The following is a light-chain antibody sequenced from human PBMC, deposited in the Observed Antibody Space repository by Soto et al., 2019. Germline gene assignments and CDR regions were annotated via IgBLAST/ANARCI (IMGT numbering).Light chain of an antibody. V-gene: IGLV2-14*01. CDR2: EVS. Sequence: QSALTQPASVSVSPGQSITISCTGTSSDVGGYNYVSWYQQHPGKAPKLMIYEVSNRPSGVSNRFSGSKSGNTASLTIAGLQAEDEADYDCSSYTSSSTPPYVFGTGTKLTVL. J-gene: IGLJ1*01. CDR1: SSDVGGYNY. CDR3: SSYTSSSTPPYV.